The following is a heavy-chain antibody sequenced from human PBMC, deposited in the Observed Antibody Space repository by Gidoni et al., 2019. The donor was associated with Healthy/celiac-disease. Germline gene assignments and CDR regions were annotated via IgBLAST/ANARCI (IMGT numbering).Heavy chain of an antibody. Sequence: VQLQESGLGLVTPSETLSLPCTVSGGSISGSYWSWIRHPAGKGLEWIERIYTSGSTNYNPSLKSRVTMSVDTSKNQFSLKLSSVAAADTAVYYCARGRGIVVVLWGQGTLVTVSS. J-gene: IGHJ4*02. D-gene: IGHD2-2*01. CDR2: IYTSGST. V-gene: IGHV4-4*07. CDR1: GGSISGSY. CDR3: ARGRGIVVVL.